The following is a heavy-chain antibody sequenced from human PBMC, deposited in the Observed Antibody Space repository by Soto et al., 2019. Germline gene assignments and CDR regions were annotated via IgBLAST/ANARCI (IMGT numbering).Heavy chain of an antibody. J-gene: IGHJ4*02. CDR2: ISVSDAFI. CDR3: TRETVAGITGLDY. Sequence: GGSLRLSGAASGFNVGAFSVNWVRQAPWKGLEWVSGISVSDAFIYYADSVRGRFSISRDASENILYLQMNSLRVEDTALYYCTRETVAGITGLDYLGPGTLVTVSS. CDR1: GFNVGAFS. D-gene: IGHD1-20*01. V-gene: IGHV3-23*01.